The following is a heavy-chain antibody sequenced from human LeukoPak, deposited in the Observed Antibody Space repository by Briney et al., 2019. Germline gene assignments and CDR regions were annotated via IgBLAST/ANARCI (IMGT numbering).Heavy chain of an antibody. D-gene: IGHD3-22*01. CDR3: ARVPYYYDSSGFSRRFYYFDY. Sequence: SETLSLTCAVYGGSFSGYYWSWIRRPPGKGLEWIGEINHSGSTNYNPSLKSRVTISVDTSKNQFSLKLSSVTAADTAVYYCARVPYYYDSSGFSRRFYYFDYWGQGTLVTVSS. J-gene: IGHJ4*02. CDR1: GGSFSGYY. V-gene: IGHV4-34*01. CDR2: INHSGST.